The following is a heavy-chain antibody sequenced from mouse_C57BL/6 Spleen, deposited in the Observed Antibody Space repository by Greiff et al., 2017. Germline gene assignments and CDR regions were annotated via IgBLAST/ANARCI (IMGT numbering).Heavy chain of an antibody. V-gene: IGHV5-4*01. CDR1: GFAFSSYA. J-gene: IGHJ2*01. CDR2: ISDGGSYT. Sequence: EVQGVESGGGLVKPGGSLKLSCAASGFAFSSYAMSWVRQTPEKRLEWVATISDGGSYTYYPDNVKGRFTISRDNAKNNLYLQLSHLKSEDTAMYYCAKSYYGNLFDYWGQGTTLTVSS. CDR3: AKSYYGNLFDY. D-gene: IGHD2-1*01.